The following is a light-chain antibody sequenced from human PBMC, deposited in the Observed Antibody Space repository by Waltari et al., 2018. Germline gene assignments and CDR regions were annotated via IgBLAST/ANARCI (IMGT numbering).Light chain of an antibody. V-gene: IGKV3-20*01. CDR3: QQYGTPQGYI. CDR2: GAS. CDR1: QRVSSHY. Sequence: EIVLTQSPGTLSLSPGETATLPCRANQRVSSHYFAWYQKKAGQSPRLLIYGASNRASGVPDRFSGRVSGAEFTLTISRLDPEDFAVYYCQQYGTPQGYIFGQGTKVDI. J-gene: IGKJ2*01.